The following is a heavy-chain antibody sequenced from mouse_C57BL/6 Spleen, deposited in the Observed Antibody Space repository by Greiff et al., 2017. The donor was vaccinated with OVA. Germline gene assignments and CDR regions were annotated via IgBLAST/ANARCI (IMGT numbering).Heavy chain of an antibody. Sequence: VKLMESGAELVRPGASVTLSCKASGYTFTDYEMHWVKQTPVHGLEWIGAIDPETGGTAYNQKFKGKAILTADKSSSTAYMELRSLTSEDSAVYYCTRTYYSNYRWYFDVWGTGTTVTVSS. CDR3: TRTYYSNYRWYFDV. V-gene: IGHV1-15*01. CDR1: GYTFTDYE. CDR2: IDPETGGT. J-gene: IGHJ1*03. D-gene: IGHD2-5*01.